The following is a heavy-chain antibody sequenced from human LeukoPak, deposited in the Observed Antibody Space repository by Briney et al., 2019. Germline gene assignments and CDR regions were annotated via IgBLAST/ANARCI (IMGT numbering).Heavy chain of an antibody. CDR1: GFRFDSFY. V-gene: IGHV3-11*04. D-gene: IGHD2-15*01. CDR3: ARSLLVASEDY. Sequence: GGSLRLSCVASGFRFDSFYMGWMRQVPGKGLDYIALISASGAVPYYAESVKGRFTISRDKAKNSVSLQMNSVSADDTAVYYWARSLLVASEDYWGQGTLVTVSS. J-gene: IGHJ4*02. CDR2: ISASGAVP.